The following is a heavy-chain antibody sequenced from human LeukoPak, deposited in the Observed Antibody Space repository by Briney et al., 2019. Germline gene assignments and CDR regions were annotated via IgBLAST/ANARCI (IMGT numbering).Heavy chain of an antibody. CDR3: ARDRNWDFDY. D-gene: IGHD7-27*01. J-gene: IGHJ4*02. CDR1: GFTFSSYS. Sequence: GGSLRLSCAASGFTFSSYSMNWVRQAPGEGLEWVSYISSSSGTIYYADSVKGRFTISRDNAKNSLYLQMDSLRAEDTAVYYCARDRNWDFDYWGQGTLVTVSS. CDR2: ISSSSGTI. V-gene: IGHV3-48*01.